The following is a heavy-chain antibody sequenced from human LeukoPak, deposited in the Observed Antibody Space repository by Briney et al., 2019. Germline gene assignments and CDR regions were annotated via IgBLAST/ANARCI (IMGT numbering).Heavy chain of an antibody. CDR3: ASTPYYDSSGYPDV. Sequence: SETLSLTCTVSGGSLSSYYWSWIRQPPGKGLEWIGYIYYSGSTNYNPSLKSRVTISVDTSKNQFSLKLNSVTAADTAVYDCASTPYYDSSGYPDVWGQGTTVTVSS. D-gene: IGHD3-22*01. V-gene: IGHV4-59*08. CDR2: IYYSGST. CDR1: GGSLSSYY. J-gene: IGHJ6*02.